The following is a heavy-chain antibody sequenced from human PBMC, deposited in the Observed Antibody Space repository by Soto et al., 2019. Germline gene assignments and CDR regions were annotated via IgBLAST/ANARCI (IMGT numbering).Heavy chain of an antibody. Sequence: GGSLRLSCAASGFIFSSYDMHWVRQATGKGLEWVSAIGTAGDTYYPGSVKGRFTISRENAKNSLYLQMNSLRAGDTAVYYCARVKATVTTNYYYMDVWGKGTTVTVSS. V-gene: IGHV3-13*01. CDR2: IGTAGDT. D-gene: IGHD4-17*01. CDR1: GFIFSSYD. CDR3: ARVKATVTTNYYYMDV. J-gene: IGHJ6*03.